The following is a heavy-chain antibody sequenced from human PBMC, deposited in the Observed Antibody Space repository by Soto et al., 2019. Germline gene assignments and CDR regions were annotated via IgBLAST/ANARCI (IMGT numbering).Heavy chain of an antibody. CDR3: ARGSIVAAEYGMDV. CDR2: IHDSGST. D-gene: IGHD6-13*01. J-gene: IGHJ6*02. Sequence: LSLTCSVSGGSMNSGAYYWTWIRQHPGKGLEWIGYIHDSGSTNYNPSLKSRVTMSLDTSTNQFSLKLTSVTAEDRGVYFCARGSIVAAEYGMDVWGQGTTVTVSS. CDR1: GGSMNSGAYY. V-gene: IGHV4-31*03.